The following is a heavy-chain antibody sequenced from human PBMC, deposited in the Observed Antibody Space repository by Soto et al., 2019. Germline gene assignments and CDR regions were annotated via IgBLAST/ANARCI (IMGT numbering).Heavy chain of an antibody. CDR1: CGSFSGYY. Sequence: SETLSLTCAVYCGSFSGYYWSWIRQPPGKGLEWIGEINHSGSTSYNPSLKSRVTISVDTSKNQVSLKLSSVTAADTAVYYCARVSGIYYYGMDVWGQGTTVT. CDR2: INHSGST. J-gene: IGHJ6*02. CDR3: ARVSGIYYYGMDV. V-gene: IGHV4-34*01. D-gene: IGHD3-10*01.